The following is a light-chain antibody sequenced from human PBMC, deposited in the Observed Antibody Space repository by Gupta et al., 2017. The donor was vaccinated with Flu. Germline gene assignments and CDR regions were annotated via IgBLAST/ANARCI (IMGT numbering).Light chain of an antibody. CDR3: QQASSYPLT. CDR2: VAS. CDR1: QGISSW. J-gene: IGKJ4*01. Sequence: PSSVSAFVGDSVTITCRASQGISSWLAWYQQRPGKAPRLLISVASSLQSGVPSRFSGSGSGTHFTLSISSLQPEDFATYYCQQASSYPLTFGGGTKVEIK. V-gene: IGKV1-12*01.